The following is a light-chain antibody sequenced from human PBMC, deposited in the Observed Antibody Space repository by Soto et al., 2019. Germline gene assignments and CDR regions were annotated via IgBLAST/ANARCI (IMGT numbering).Light chain of an antibody. J-gene: IGLJ3*02. CDR3: QVWDSSSDDVV. CDR2: EDR. Sequence: SYELTQPPSVSVAPGQTASITCGGDYIGSKNVHWYQQRPGQAPVVVVFEDRVRPSGTPERFSGSNSGNTATLTIVGVEAGDEADYYCQVWDSSSDDVVFGGGTKLTVL. CDR1: YIGSKN. V-gene: IGLV3-21*02.